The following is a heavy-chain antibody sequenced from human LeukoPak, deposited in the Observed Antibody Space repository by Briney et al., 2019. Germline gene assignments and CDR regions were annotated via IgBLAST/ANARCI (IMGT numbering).Heavy chain of an antibody. CDR3: ARGTSSHCSGGSCYSTRDYYFDY. V-gene: IGHV1-69*04. CDR2: IIPILGIA. CDR1: GGTFSSYA. Sequence: ASVKVSCKASGGTFSSYAISWVRQAPGQGLEWMGRIIPILGIANYAQKFQGRVTITADKSTSTAYMELSSLRSEDTAVYYCARGTSSHCSGGSCYSTRDYYFDYWGQGTLVTVSS. D-gene: IGHD2-15*01. J-gene: IGHJ4*02.